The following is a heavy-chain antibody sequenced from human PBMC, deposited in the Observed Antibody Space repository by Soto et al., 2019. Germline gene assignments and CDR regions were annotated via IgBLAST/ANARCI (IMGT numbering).Heavy chain of an antibody. CDR1: GFTFSSYA. V-gene: IGHV3-23*01. Sequence: GGSLRLSCAASGFTFSSYAMSWVRQAPGKGLEWVSAISGSGGSTYYADSVKGRFTISRDNSKNTLYLQMNSLRAEDTAVYYCAKGGDRSGYVPYYYYMDVWGKGTTVTVSS. CDR2: ISGSGGST. CDR3: AKGGDRSGYVPYYYYMDV. J-gene: IGHJ6*03. D-gene: IGHD5-12*01.